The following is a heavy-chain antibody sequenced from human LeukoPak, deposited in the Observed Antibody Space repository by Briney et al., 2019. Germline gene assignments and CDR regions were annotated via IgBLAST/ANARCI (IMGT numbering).Heavy chain of an antibody. V-gene: IGHV1-69*04. CDR2: IIPILGIA. J-gene: IGHJ4*02. D-gene: IGHD2-21*02. Sequence: GASVKVSCKASGGTFSSYAISWVRQAPGQGLEWMGRIIPILGIANYAQKFQGRVTITADKSTSTAYMELSSLRSEDTAVYYCASGPIVVVTAPPAGYWGQGTLVTVSS. CDR1: GGTFSSYA. CDR3: ASGPIVVVTAPPAGY.